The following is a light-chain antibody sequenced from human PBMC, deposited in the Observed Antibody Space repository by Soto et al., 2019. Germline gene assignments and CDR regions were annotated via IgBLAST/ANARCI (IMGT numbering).Light chain of an antibody. Sequence: EIRMTQSPATLSLSPGERPTLSCRASQSVASNLAWYQQRRGQAPRLLIYGASSRATGIPARFSGSGSGTEFTLTISSLQSEDFAVYYCQQYDSWAPLTFGGGTKVEIK. CDR2: GAS. CDR3: QQYDSWAPLT. V-gene: IGKV3-15*01. CDR1: QSVASN. J-gene: IGKJ4*01.